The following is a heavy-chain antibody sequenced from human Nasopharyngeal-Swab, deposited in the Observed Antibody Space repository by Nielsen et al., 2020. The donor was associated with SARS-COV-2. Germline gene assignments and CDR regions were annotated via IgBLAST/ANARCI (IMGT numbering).Heavy chain of an antibody. CDR1: GFTFSSYA. J-gene: IGHJ6*02. CDR2: ISYDGSNK. V-gene: IGHV3-30-3*01. Sequence: LSLTCAASGFTFSSYAMHWVRQAPGKELEWVAVISYDGSNKYYADSVKGRFTISRDNSKNTLYLQMNSLRAEDTAVYYCARDYYDILTGYLPYYYYGMDVWGQGTTVTVSS. CDR3: ARDYYDILTGYLPYYYYGMDV. D-gene: IGHD3-9*01.